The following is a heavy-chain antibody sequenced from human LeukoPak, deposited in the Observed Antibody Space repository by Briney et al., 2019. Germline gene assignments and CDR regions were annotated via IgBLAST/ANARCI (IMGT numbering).Heavy chain of an antibody. CDR1: GFTFSSYG. V-gene: IGHV3-30*02. CDR2: IRYDGSNK. J-gene: IGHJ4*02. D-gene: IGHD6-19*01. CDR3: AKDLGAEPGRSPTLFDS. Sequence: PGGSLRLSCAASGFTFSSYGMHWVRQAPGKGLEWVAFIRYDGSNKYYADSVKGRFTISRDNSKKTLYVQMNSPRGEDTAVYYCAKDLGAEPGRSPTLFDSWGQGTLVTVSS.